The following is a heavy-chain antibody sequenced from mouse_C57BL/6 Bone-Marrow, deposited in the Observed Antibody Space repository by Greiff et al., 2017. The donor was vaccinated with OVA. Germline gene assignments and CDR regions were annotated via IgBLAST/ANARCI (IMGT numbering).Heavy chain of an antibody. CDR2: INPSNGGT. CDR1: GYTFTSYW. V-gene: IGHV1-53*01. D-gene: IGHD1-1*01. Sequence: QVQLQQPGTELVKPGASVKLSCKASGYTFTSYWMHWVKQRPGQGLEWIGNINPSNGGTNYNEKFKSKATLTVDKSSSTAYMQLSSLTSEDSAVYYCARRGYYYGSSYWYFDVWGTGTTVTVPS. CDR3: ARRGYYYGSSYWYFDV. J-gene: IGHJ1*03.